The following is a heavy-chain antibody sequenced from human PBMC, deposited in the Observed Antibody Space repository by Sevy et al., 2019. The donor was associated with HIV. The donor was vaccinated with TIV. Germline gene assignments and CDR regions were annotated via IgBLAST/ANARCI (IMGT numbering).Heavy chain of an antibody. CDR2: IRYDGNNK. Sequence: GGSLRLSCAASGFTFSSYGMYWVRQAPGKGLEWVAFIRYDGNNKYYADSVKGRFTISRDNSKNTLFLQMNSLRAEDTAVYYCAKEYYDFWSGFCPVHYWGQGTLVTVSS. CDR3: AKEYYDFWSGFCPVHY. D-gene: IGHD3-3*01. V-gene: IGHV3-30*02. CDR1: GFTFSSYG. J-gene: IGHJ4*02.